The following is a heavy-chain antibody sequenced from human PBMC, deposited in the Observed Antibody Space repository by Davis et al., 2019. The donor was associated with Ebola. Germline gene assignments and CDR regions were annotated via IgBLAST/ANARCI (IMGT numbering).Heavy chain of an antibody. CDR1: GGTFSSYT. V-gene: IGHV1-69*02. Sequence: SVKVSCKASGGTFSSYTISWVRQAPGQGLEWMGRIIPILGIANYAQKFQGRVTITADESTSTAYMELSSLRSEDTAVYYCARATPSYSSTYGYYYDMDVWGRGTTVIVSS. D-gene: IGHD6-13*01. CDR2: IIPILGIA. CDR3: ARATPSYSSTYGYYYDMDV. J-gene: IGHJ6*04.